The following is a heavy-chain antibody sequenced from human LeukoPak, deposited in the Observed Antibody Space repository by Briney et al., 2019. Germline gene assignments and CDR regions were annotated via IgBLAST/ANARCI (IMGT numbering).Heavy chain of an antibody. CDR3: ARKQWLRLGFDY. CDR2: INHSGST. Sequence: SETLSLTCAVYGGSFSGYYWSWIRQPPGKGLEWIGEINHSGSTNYNPSLKSRVTISVDTSKNQFSLKLSSVTAADTAVYYCARKQWLRLGFDYWGQGTLVTVSS. J-gene: IGHJ4*02. V-gene: IGHV4-34*01. D-gene: IGHD5-12*01. CDR1: GGSFSGYY.